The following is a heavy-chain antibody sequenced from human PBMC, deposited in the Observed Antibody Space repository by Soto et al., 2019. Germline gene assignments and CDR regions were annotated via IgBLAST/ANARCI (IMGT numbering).Heavy chain of an antibody. D-gene: IGHD6-19*01. CDR1: GGTFSSYT. CDR3: ASKGWAVAVDY. CDR2: IIPILGIA. Sequence: QVQLVQSGAEVKKPGSSVKVSCKASGGTFSSYTISWVRQAPGQGLEWMGRIIPILGIANYAQKFQGRVTIPADKSTSTAYMELSSLRSEDTAVYYCASKGWAVAVDYWGQGTLVTVSS. J-gene: IGHJ4*02. V-gene: IGHV1-69*02.